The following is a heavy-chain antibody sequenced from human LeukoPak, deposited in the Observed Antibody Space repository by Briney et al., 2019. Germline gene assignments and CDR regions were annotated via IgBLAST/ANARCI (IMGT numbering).Heavy chain of an antibody. CDR1: GGSFSGYY. D-gene: IGHD2-15*01. Sequence: PSETLSLTCAVYGGSFSGYYWSWIRQPPGKGLEWIGEINHSGSTNYNPSLKSLVTISVDTSKNQFSLKLTSVAAADTAVYYCARALFFGGTYLDYGGQGTLVTVSS. CDR3: ARALFFGGTYLDY. V-gene: IGHV4-34*01. CDR2: INHSGST. J-gene: IGHJ4*02.